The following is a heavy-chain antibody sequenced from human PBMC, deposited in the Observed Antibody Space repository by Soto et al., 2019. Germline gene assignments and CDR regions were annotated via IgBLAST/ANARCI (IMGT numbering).Heavy chain of an antibody. Sequence: GGSLRLSCEASGFTFSGYWMSWVRQAPGKGLEWVADIKHDGSVQYYVDSVKGRFTISRDNAKKLLYLQMNGLRAEDTALYYCARAPYSNGWYRFDLWGQGTLVTVSS. V-gene: IGHV3-7*03. CDR2: IKHDGSVQ. J-gene: IGHJ4*02. D-gene: IGHD6-19*01. CDR1: GFTFSGYW. CDR3: ARAPYSNGWYRFDL.